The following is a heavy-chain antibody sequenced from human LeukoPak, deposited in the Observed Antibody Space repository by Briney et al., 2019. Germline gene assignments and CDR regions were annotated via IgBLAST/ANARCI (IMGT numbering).Heavy chain of an antibody. Sequence: GASVKVSCKASGYTFTSYDINWVRQATGQGLGWMGWISAYNGNTNYAQKLQGRVTMTTDTSTSTAYMELRSLRSDDTAVYYCARVSPPQYYDFWSGYYLNWFDPWGQGTLVTVSS. D-gene: IGHD3-3*01. V-gene: IGHV1-18*01. CDR2: ISAYNGNT. CDR3: ARVSPPQYYDFWSGYYLNWFDP. CDR1: GYTFTSYD. J-gene: IGHJ5*02.